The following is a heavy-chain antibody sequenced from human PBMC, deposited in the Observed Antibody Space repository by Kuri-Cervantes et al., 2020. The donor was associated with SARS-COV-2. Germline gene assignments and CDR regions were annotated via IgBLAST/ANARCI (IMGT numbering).Heavy chain of an antibody. V-gene: IGHV6-1*01. D-gene: IGHD3-22*01. J-gene: IGHJ4*02. CDR1: GDSVSSNSAA. CDR3: ARAIPYYYDSSGYPFDY. Sequence: SETLSLTCAISGDSVSSNSAAWNWIRQSPSRGLEWLGRTYYRSKWYNDYAVSVKSRITINPDTSKNQFSLQLNSVTPEDTAVYYCARAIPYYYDSSGYPFDYWGQGILVTVSS. CDR2: TYYRSKWYN.